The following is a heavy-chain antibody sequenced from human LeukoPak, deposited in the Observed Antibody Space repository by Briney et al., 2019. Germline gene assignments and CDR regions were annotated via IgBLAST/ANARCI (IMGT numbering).Heavy chain of an antibody. J-gene: IGHJ4*02. CDR1: GFSVSNNY. Sequence: PGGSLRLSCAASGFSVSNNYMSWVRQAPGKGLEWVSSISSSSLYIYYADSVKGRFTISRDNAKNSLFLQMNSLRAEDTAVYYCAREGDGYNSPIDYWGQGTLVTVSS. D-gene: IGHD5-24*01. CDR3: AREGDGYNSPIDY. CDR2: ISSSSLYI. V-gene: IGHV3-21*01.